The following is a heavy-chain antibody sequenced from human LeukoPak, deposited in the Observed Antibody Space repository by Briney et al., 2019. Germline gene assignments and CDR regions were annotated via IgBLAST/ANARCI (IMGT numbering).Heavy chain of an antibody. CDR3: ARLPTVTTPLTY. J-gene: IGHJ4*02. D-gene: IGHD4-17*01. CDR1: VYTFTGYY. CDR2: INPNSGDT. Sequence: ASVKVSCKASVYTFTGYYIHWVRQARGQGLEWMGRINPNSGDTNYAQKFQGRVTMTRDTSITTSYMELSRLTSDDTAVYYCARLPTVTTPLTYWGQGTLVTVSS. V-gene: IGHV1-2*06.